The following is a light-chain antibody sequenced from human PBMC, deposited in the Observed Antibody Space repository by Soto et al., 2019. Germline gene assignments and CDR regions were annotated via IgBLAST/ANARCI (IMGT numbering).Light chain of an antibody. CDR3: QSYDSSLSALYV. CDR1: SSKIGAGYE. Sequence: QSVLTQPPPMSGAPGQRGTISCTGSSSKIGAGYEVNWYQHLPGAAPKLLIYGNTNRPSGVPDRFSGSKSGTSASLAITGLQAEDEADYYCQSYDSSLSALYVFGTGTKVTVL. V-gene: IGLV1-40*01. J-gene: IGLJ1*01. CDR2: GNT.